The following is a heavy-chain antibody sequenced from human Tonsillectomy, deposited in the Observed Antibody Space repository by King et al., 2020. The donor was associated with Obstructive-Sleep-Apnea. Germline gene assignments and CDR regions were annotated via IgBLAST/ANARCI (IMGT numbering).Heavy chain of an antibody. CDR3: TTGEKLLWFGAEDY. D-gene: IGHD3-10*01. J-gene: IGHJ4*02. CDR2: IKSKTDGGTT. V-gene: IGHV3-15*01. CDR1: GFTFSNAW. Sequence: EWQLVQSGGGLVKPGGSLRLSCAASGFTFSNAWMSWVRQAPGKGLEWVGRIKSKTDGGTTDYAAPVKGRFTISRDDSKNTLYLQMNSLKTEDTAVYYCTTGEKLLWFGAEDYWGQGTLVTVSS.